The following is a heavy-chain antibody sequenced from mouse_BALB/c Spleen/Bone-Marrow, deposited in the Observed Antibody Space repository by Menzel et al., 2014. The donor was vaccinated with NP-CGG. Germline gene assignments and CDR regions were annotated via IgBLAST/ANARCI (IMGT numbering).Heavy chain of an antibody. Sequence: HVQLKQSGAELVKPGASVKLSCKASAYTFTSYYMYWVKQRPGQGLEWIGEINPSNGGTNFNEKLKSKATLTVDKSSSTAYMQLSSLTSEGSAVYYCTRGRRDAMDYWGQGTSVTVSS. J-gene: IGHJ4*01. V-gene: IGHV1S81*02. CDR2: INPSNGGT. CDR1: AYTFTSYY. CDR3: TRGRRDAMDY.